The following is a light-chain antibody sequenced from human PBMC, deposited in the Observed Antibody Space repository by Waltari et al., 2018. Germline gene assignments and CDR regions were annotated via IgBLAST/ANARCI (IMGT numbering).Light chain of an antibody. V-gene: IGKV1-9*01. CDR1: QGIGSF. CDR2: GAS. Sequence: DIPLTQSPSFLSASVGDRVTISCPASQGIGSFLAWYKQNPGKAPKFLIYGASTVKDGVPSRFSGSGSGTEFTLTISSLQPEDSASYYCQQLYGYPRTFGQGTKVEIK. J-gene: IGKJ1*01. CDR3: QQLYGYPRT.